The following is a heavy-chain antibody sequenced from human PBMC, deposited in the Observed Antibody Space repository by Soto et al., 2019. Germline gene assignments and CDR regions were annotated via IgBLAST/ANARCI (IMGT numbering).Heavy chain of an antibody. Sequence: PGGSLRLSCAASGFTFSSYSMNFVRQAPGKGLEWVSAMSRSSSYIYDADAVKGRFTISRDNAKNSLYLQMNSLRAEDTAVYYCARDSAGLLFGYDSSGYGYWGQGTLVTVYS. V-gene: IGHV3-21*01. CDR3: ARDSAGLLFGYDSSGYGY. J-gene: IGHJ1*01. CDR1: GFTFSSYS. D-gene: IGHD3-22*01. CDR2: MSRSSSYI.